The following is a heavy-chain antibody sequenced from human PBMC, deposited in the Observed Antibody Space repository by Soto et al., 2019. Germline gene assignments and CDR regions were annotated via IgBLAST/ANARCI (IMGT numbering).Heavy chain of an antibody. CDR2: IRSKANSYAT. J-gene: IGHJ4*02. CDR1: GFTFSGSA. Sequence: GGSLRLSCAASGFTFSGSAMHWVRQASGKGLEWVGRIRSKANSYATAYAASVKGRFTISRDDSKNTAYLQMNSLKTEDTAVYYCTRPRGSGSNIDYWGQGTLVTVSS. V-gene: IGHV3-73*01. CDR3: TRPRGSGSNIDY. D-gene: IGHD3-10*01.